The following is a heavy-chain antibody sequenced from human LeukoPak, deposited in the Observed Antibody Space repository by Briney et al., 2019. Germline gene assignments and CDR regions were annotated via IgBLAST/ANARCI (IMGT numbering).Heavy chain of an antibody. Sequence: GGSLRLSSAASGFTFSNAWMSWVRQAPGKGLEWVGRIKSKTDGGTTDYAAPVKGRFTISRDDSKNTLYLQMNSLKTEDTAVYYCTTFSLYYYDSSGYYGVDYWGQGTLVTVSS. V-gene: IGHV3-15*01. CDR3: TTFSLYYYDSSGYYGVDY. CDR2: IKSKTDGGTT. J-gene: IGHJ4*02. CDR1: GFTFSNAW. D-gene: IGHD3-22*01.